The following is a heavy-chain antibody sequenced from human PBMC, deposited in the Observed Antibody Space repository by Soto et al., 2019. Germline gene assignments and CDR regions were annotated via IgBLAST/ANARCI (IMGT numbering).Heavy chain of an antibody. CDR3: ARDLVGYSSGWDLDY. D-gene: IGHD6-19*01. CDR2: IIPIFGTA. CDR1: GGTFSIYA. Sequence: SVKVSCKASGGTFSIYAISWVLQAPGQGLEWMGGIIPIFGTANYAQKFQGRVTITADESTSTAYMELSSLRSEDTAVYYCARDLVGYSSGWDLDYWGQGTLVTVS. V-gene: IGHV1-69*13. J-gene: IGHJ4*02.